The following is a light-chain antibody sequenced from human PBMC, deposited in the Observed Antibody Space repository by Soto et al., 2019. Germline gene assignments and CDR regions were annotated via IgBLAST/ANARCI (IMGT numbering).Light chain of an antibody. CDR1: QSVSSN. CDR3: QQYGNSPLT. V-gene: IGKV3-15*01. CDR2: GAS. Sequence: EIQMTQSPSTLCVSPGDRLTLPCRASQSVSSNLAWYQQKPGQAPRLLIYGASSRATGISARFSGSGSGTDFTLTISSLEPEDFAVYYCQQYGNSPLTFGGGTKVDIK. J-gene: IGKJ4*02.